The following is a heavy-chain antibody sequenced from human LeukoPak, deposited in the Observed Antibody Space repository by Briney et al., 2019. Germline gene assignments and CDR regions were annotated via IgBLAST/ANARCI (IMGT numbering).Heavy chain of an antibody. CDR1: GFTFSSYG. CDR2: ISYDGSNK. D-gene: IGHD3-3*01. Sequence: GGSLRLSCAASGFTFSSYGMHWVRQAPGKGLEWVAVISYDGSNKYYADSVKGRFTISRDNSKNTLYLQMNSLRAEDTAVYYCAKLAGYDFWSGYYYYGMDVWGQGTTVTVSS. J-gene: IGHJ6*02. CDR3: AKLAGYDFWSGYYYYGMDV. V-gene: IGHV3-30*18.